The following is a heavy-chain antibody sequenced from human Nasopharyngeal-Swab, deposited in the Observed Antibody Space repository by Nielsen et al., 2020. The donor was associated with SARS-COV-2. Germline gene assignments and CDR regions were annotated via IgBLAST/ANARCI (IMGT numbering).Heavy chain of an antibody. D-gene: IGHD6-19*01. CDR3: ARLGQWPSLIDY. V-gene: IGHV4-39*01. J-gene: IGHJ4*02. CDR2: IYYSGST. Sequence: SETLSLTCTVSGGSISSSSYYWGWIRQPPGKGLEWIGSIYYSGSTYYNPYLKSRVTISVDTSKNQFSLKLSSVTAADTAVYYCARLGQWPSLIDYWGQGTLVTVSS. CDR1: GGSISSSSYY.